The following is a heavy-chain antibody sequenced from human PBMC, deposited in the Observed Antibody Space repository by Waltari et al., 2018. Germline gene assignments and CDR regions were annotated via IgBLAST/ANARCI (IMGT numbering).Heavy chain of an antibody. V-gene: IGHV4-59*01. CDR3: ARAPGYYDSSGYYDDAFDI. J-gene: IGHJ3*02. CDR1: GGSISSYY. CDR2: IYYSGST. D-gene: IGHD3-22*01. Sequence: QVQLQESGPGLVKPSETLSLTCTVSGGSISSYYWSWIRQPPGKGLEWIGYIYYSGSTNYTPSLKSRVTISVDTSKNQFSLKLSSVTAADTAVYYCARAPGYYDSSGYYDDAFDIWGQGTMVTVSS.